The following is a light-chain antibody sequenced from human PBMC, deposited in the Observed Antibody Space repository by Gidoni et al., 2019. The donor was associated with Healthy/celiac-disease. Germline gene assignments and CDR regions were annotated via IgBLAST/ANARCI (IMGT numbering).Light chain of an antibody. CDR1: QGISSY. Sequence: DIQLTQSPSFLSASVGDRVTITCRASQGISSYLAWYQQKPGKAPKLLIYAASTLQSGVPSRFSGSGSGTEFTLTISSLQPEDFPTYYCQQLNSYPRTFXXXTKVEIK. CDR3: QQLNSYPRT. V-gene: IGKV1-9*01. CDR2: AAS. J-gene: IGKJ1*01.